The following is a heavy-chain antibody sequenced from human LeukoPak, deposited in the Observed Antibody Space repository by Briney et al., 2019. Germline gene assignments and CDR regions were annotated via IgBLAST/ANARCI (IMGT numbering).Heavy chain of an antibody. J-gene: IGHJ5*02. Sequence: GALRLSCVASGITFSSYGMSWVRQAPGKGLEWVSAIRGAGDITDYADSVKGRFTISRNNSKNMLYLQMSSLRAEDTAIYYCAKAPYGSGSYYVNLWGQGTLVTVSS. CDR1: GITFSSYG. CDR3: AKAPYGSGSYYVNL. V-gene: IGHV3-23*01. CDR2: IRGAGDIT. D-gene: IGHD3-10*01.